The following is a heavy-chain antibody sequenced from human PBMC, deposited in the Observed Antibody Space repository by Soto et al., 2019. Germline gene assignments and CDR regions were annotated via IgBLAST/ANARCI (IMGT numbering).Heavy chain of an antibody. Sequence: SETLSLTCTVSGGSINSDYYHWTWIRQSPGKGMEWIGYIHHSGAILYNPSFKSRLAISVDTSKNQFSLHLSSVTDTDTAVYFCAREDDGGDSLDVWGQGTTVTVSS. D-gene: IGHD2-21*02. CDR3: AREDDGGDSLDV. J-gene: IGHJ6*02. CDR2: IHHSGAI. CDR1: GGSINSDYYH. V-gene: IGHV4-30-4*08.